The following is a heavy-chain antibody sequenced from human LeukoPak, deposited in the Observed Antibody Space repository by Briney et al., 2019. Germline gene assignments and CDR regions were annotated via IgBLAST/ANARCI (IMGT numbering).Heavy chain of an antibody. J-gene: IGHJ4*02. CDR3: ARNEAQDFDY. CDR1: GGSISSSNYY. V-gene: IGHV4-39*01. CDR2: IYYSGTT. Sequence: SETLSLTCAVSGGSISSSNYYWGWIRQPPGKGLEWIGSIYYSGTTYYSSSLKSRVIISVDTSKNQFSLKLSSVTATDTAVYYGARNEAQDFDYWGQGTLVTVSS.